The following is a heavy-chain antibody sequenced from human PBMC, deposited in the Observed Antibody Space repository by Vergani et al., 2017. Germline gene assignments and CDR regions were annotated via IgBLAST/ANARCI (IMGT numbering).Heavy chain of an antibody. D-gene: IGHD5-18*01. Sequence: QVQLQESGPGLVKPSQTLSLTCAVYGGSFSGYYWSWIRQPPGKGLEWIGEINHSGSTNYNPSLKSRVTISVDTSKNQFSLKLSSVTAADTAVYYCARACGYSYGRYYYYYYMDVWGKGTTVTVSS. CDR1: GGSFSGYY. CDR2: INHSGST. J-gene: IGHJ6*03. V-gene: IGHV4-34*09. CDR3: ARACGYSYGRYYYYYYMDV.